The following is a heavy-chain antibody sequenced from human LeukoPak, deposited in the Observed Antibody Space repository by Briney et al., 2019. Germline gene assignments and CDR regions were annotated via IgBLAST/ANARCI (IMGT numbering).Heavy chain of an antibody. Sequence: SGPALVKPTQTLTLTCTFSGFSLRTSGMCVSWIRQPPGKALEWLALIDWDADTYYSTSLKTRLTISKDTSQNQVVLTMTNMDPVDTATYYCTRTYSGSYPVHYWGQGTLVTVSS. CDR2: IDWDADT. D-gene: IGHD1-26*01. V-gene: IGHV2-70*13. CDR3: TRTYSGSYPVHY. CDR1: GFSLRTSGMC. J-gene: IGHJ4*02.